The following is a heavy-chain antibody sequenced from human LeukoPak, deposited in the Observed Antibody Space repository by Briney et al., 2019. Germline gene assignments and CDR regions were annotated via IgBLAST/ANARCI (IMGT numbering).Heavy chain of an antibody. CDR3: ARPGIAAADHYYYYGMDV. D-gene: IGHD6-13*01. V-gene: IGHV4-34*01. Sequence: SETLSLTCAVYGGSFSGHYWSWIRQPPGKGLEWIGEINHSGSTNYNPSLKSRVTISVDTSKNQFSLKLSSVTAADTAVYYCARPGIAAADHYYYYGMDVWGQGTTVTVSS. CDR1: GGSFSGHY. CDR2: INHSGST. J-gene: IGHJ6*02.